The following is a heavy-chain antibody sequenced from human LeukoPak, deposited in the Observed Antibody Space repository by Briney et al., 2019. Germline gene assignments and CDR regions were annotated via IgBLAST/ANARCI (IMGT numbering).Heavy chain of an antibody. CDR3: AKDFKDYGDYVYYFDY. V-gene: IGHV3-53*01. CDR2: IYSGGTT. CDR1: GFTVSSYF. Sequence: GGSLRLSCAASGFTVSSYFMSWVRQVPGKGLEWVSIIYSGGTTYYADSVKGRFTISRDNSKNTLFLQMNSLRAEDTAVYYCAKDFKDYGDYVYYFDYWGQGTLVIVSS. J-gene: IGHJ4*02. D-gene: IGHD4-17*01.